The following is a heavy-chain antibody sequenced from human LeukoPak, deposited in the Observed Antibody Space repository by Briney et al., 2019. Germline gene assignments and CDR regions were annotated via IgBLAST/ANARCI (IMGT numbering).Heavy chain of an antibody. CDR2: IYSGGST. J-gene: IGHJ4*02. CDR1: GFTFSSYA. CDR3: ARLPLRSNFDY. V-gene: IGHV3-66*04. Sequence: PGGSLRLSCAASGFTFSSYAMSWVRQAPGKGLEWVSVIYSGGSTYYADSVKGRFTISRDNSKNTLYLQMNSLRAEDTAVYYCARLPLRSNFDYWGQGTLVTVSS.